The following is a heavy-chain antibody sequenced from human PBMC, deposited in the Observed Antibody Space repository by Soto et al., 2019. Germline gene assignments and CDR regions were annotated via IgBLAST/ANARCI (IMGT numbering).Heavy chain of an antibody. J-gene: IGHJ2*01. D-gene: IGHD5-12*01. CDR1: GGTFSSYA. CDR2: IIPIFGTA. Sequence: QVQLVQSGAEVKKPGSSVKVSCKASGGTFSSYAISWVRQAPGQGLEWMGGIIPIFGTANYAQKFQGRVTITADESTSTAHMELSSLRSEDTAVYYCAREPRRDGYNAGYFDLWGRGTLVTVSS. V-gene: IGHV1-69*12. CDR3: AREPRRDGYNAGYFDL.